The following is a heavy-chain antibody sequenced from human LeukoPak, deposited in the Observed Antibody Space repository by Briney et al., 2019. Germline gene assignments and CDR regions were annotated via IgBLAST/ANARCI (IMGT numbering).Heavy chain of an antibody. Sequence: GGSLRLSCAVSGFTFSRFWVSWVRQAPGKGLEWVATIKEDGSEKYYVDSVKGRFTISRDNAKSSLYLRMNSLRVEDTAVYCATRGGWYPRAFDHWGQGTLVTVSS. V-gene: IGHV3-7*01. CDR1: GFTFSRFW. CDR2: IKEDGSEK. J-gene: IGHJ5*02. CDR3: ATRGGWYPRAFDH. D-gene: IGHD6-19*01.